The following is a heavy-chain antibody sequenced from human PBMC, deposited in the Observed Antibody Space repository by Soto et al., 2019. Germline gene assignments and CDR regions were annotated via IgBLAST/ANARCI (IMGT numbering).Heavy chain of an antibody. V-gene: IGHV2-5*02. D-gene: IGHD4-17*01. CDR1: GFSLSTSGVG. J-gene: IGHJ4*02. CDR2: IYWDDDK. Sequence: QITLKESGPPLVKPTQTLTLTCTFSGFSLSTSGVGVGWIRQPPGKALEWLALIYWDDDKRYSPSLKSRLTITKDTSKNQMVLTMTNMDPVDTATYYCAHSYYGGNSGRYFDYCGQGTLVTVSS. CDR3: AHSYYGGNSGRYFDY.